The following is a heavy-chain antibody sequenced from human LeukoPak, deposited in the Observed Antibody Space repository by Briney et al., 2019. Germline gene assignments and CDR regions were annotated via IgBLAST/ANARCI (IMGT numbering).Heavy chain of an antibody. CDR2: ISYDGSNK. CDR1: GFTFSSYA. J-gene: IGHJ3*02. CDR3: ARDKRTTYTAFDI. Sequence: PGRSLRLSCAATGFTFSSYAMHWVRQAPGKGLEWVAVISYDGSNKYYADSVKGRFTISRDNSKNTLYLQMNSLRAEDTAVYYCARDKRTTYTAFDIWGQGTMVTVSS. V-gene: IGHV3-30-3*01. D-gene: IGHD4-17*01.